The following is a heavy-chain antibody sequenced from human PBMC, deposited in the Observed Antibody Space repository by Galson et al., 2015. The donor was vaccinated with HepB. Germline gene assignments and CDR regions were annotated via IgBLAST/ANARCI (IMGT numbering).Heavy chain of an antibody. CDR3: ARGGMATRGGPTFDY. CDR1: GYTFTNYG. V-gene: IGHV1-18*01. CDR2: ISGYNGNT. Sequence: SVKVSCKASGYTFTNYGISWVRQAPGQGLEWMGRISGYNGNTNYAQKIQDRVTMTTDTSTSTIYMELRNLKSDDTAVYYCARGGMATRGGPTFDYWGQGTLVTVSS. J-gene: IGHJ4*02. D-gene: IGHD5-24*01.